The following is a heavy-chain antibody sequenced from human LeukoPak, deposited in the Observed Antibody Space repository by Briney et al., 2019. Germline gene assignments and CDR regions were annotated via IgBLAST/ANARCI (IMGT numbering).Heavy chain of an antibody. D-gene: IGHD3-10*01. CDR1: GFTFSSYA. Sequence: GGSLRLSCAASGFTFSSYAMSWVRQAPGKGLEWVSAISGGGGSTYYADSVKGRFTISRDNSKNTLYLQMNSLGAGDTAVYYCAKDLRGYYGSGSYRGYWGQGTLVTVTS. CDR3: AKDLRGYYGSGSYRGY. V-gene: IGHV3-23*01. CDR2: ISGGGGST. J-gene: IGHJ4*02.